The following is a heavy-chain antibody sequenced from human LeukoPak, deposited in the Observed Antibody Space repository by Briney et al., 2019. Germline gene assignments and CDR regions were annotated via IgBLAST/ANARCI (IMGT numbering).Heavy chain of an antibody. CDR1: GGSVSSGSYY. Sequence: SETLSLTCTVSGGSVSSGSYYWSWIRQPPGKGLEWIGYIYYSGSINYNPSLKSRVTISVDTSKNQFSLKLSSVTAADTAVYYCASWEVVYAIHWGQGTLVTVSS. D-gene: IGHD2-8*02. CDR2: IYYSGSI. V-gene: IGHV4-61*01. CDR3: ASWEVVYAIH. J-gene: IGHJ4*02.